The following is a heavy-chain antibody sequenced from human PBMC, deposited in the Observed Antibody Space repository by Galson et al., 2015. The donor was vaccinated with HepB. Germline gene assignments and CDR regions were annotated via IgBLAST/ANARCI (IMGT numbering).Heavy chain of an antibody. V-gene: IGHV1-2*06. J-gene: IGHJ4*02. D-gene: IGHD1-7*01. Sequence: SVKVSCKASGYTFTGYYMHWVRQAPGQGLEWMGRINPNSGGTNYAQKFQGRVTMTRDTSISTAYMELSRLRSDDTAVYYCAADIGITGTTAGYWGQGTLVTVSS. CDR3: AADIGITGTTAGY. CDR2: INPNSGGT. CDR1: GYTFTGYY.